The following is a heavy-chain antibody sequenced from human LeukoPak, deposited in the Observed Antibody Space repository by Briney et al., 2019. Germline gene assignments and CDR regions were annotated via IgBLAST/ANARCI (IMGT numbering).Heavy chain of an antibody. CDR3: ARGGGDIVVVPAAPDAFDI. Sequence: AASVKVSCKASGGTFSSYAISWVRQAPRQGLEWMGGIIPIFGTANYAQKFQGRVTITADESTSTAYMELSSLRSEDTAVYYCARGGGDIVVVPAAPDAFDIWGQGTMVTVSS. V-gene: IGHV1-69*01. CDR2: IIPIFGTA. CDR1: GGTFSSYA. J-gene: IGHJ3*02. D-gene: IGHD2-2*01.